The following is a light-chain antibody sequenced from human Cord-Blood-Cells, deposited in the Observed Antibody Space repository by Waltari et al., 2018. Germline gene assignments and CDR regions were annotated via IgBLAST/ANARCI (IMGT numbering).Light chain of an antibody. J-gene: IGKJ4*01. CDR2: AAS. V-gene: IGKV1-9*01. CDR1: QGISSY. Sequence: DIQSTQPPSFLSASVGDRVTITCRASQGISSYLAWYQQKPGNAPKLLIYAASTLQSGVPSRFSGSGSGTEFTLTISSLQPEDFATYYCQQLNSYPLTFGGGTKVEIK. CDR3: QQLNSYPLT.